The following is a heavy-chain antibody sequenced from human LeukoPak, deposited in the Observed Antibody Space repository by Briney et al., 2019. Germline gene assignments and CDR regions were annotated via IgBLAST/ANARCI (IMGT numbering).Heavy chain of an antibody. CDR3: ARDGVNYDFWSGYPVC. CDR2: ISAYNGNT. Sequence: GASVKVSCKASGYTFTSYGISWVRHAPGQGLEWMGWISAYNGNTNYAQKLQGRVTMTTDTSTSTAYMELRSLRSDDTAVYYCARDGVNYDFWSGYPVCWGQGTLVTVSS. CDR1: GYTFTSYG. D-gene: IGHD3-3*01. J-gene: IGHJ4*02. V-gene: IGHV1-18*01.